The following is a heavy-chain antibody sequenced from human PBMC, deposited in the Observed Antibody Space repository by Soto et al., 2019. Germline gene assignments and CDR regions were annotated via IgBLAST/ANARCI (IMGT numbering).Heavy chain of an antibody. V-gene: IGHV1-46*01. J-gene: IGHJ6*02. CDR1: GYTFTSYY. D-gene: IGHD6-13*01. CDR2: INPSGGST. CDR3: ARDFGIAAARYYYYGMDV. Sequence: ASVKVSCKASGYTFTSYYMHWVRQAPVQGLEWMGIINPSGGSTSYAQKFQGRVTMTRDTSTSTVYMELSSLRSEDTAVYYCARDFGIAAARYYYYGMDVWGQGTTVTVSS.